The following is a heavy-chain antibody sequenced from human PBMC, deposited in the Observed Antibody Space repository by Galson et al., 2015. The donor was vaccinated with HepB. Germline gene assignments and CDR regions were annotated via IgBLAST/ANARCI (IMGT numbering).Heavy chain of an antibody. CDR1: GFTVSSNY. V-gene: IGHV3-66*01. D-gene: IGHD3-10*01. Sequence: SLRLSCAASGFTVSSNYMSWVRQAPGKGLEWVSVIYSGGSTYYADSVKGRFTIPRDNSKNTLYLQMNSLRAEDTAVYYCARAVLWFGESFDYWGQGTLVTVSS. J-gene: IGHJ4*02. CDR2: IYSGGST. CDR3: ARAVLWFGESFDY.